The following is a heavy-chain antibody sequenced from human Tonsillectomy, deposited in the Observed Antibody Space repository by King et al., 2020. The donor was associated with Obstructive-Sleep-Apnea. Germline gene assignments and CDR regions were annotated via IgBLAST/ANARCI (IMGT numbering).Heavy chain of an antibody. CDR3: AKDRSSEYSGYDHRCYYFDY. CDR1: GFTFDDFA. D-gene: IGHD5-12*01. V-gene: IGHV3-9*01. Sequence: VQLVESGGGFVQPGRSLTLSCAASGFTFDDFAMHWVRQAPGKGLEWVSTINWNGRTIGYADSVKGRFTISRDNARNSLYLQLNTLRADDTALYYCAKDRSSEYSGYDHRCYYFDYWGQGTLVTVSS. CDR2: INWNGRTI. J-gene: IGHJ4*02.